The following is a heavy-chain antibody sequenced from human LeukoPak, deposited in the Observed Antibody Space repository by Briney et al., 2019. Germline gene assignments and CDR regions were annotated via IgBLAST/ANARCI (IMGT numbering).Heavy chain of an antibody. CDR3: ANPPIGHYPFDY. D-gene: IGHD1-26*01. CDR1: GFTFSSYW. V-gene: IGHV3-7*03. Sequence: PGGSLRLSCAASGFTFSSYWMSWVRQAPGKGLEWVANIKQDGSEKYYVDSVKGRFTISRDNSKNTLYLQMNSLRAEDTVVYYCANPPIGHYPFDYWGQGTLVTVSS. J-gene: IGHJ4*02. CDR2: IKQDGSEK.